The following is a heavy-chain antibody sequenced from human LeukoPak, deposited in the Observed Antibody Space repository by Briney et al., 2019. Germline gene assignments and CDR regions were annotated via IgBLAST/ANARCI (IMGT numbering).Heavy chain of an antibody. Sequence: PSETLSLTCIVSGDSISGKYWSWIRRPAGKGLEWLGRIYSSGTTDYSPSLMSRVTMSLDTSKNHISLRLRSVTAADTAVYYCARLDILVPRAVEWFDPWGQGTVVTVSS. CDR1: GDSISGKY. CDR2: IYSSGTT. V-gene: IGHV4-4*07. J-gene: IGHJ5*01. CDR3: ARLDILVPRAVEWFDP. D-gene: IGHD2-2*01.